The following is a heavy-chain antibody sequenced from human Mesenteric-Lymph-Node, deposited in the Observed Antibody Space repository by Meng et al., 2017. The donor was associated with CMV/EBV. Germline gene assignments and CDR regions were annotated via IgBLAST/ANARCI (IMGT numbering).Heavy chain of an antibody. Sequence: SQTLSLTCAVYGGSFSGYYWSWIRQPPGKGLEWIGEINHSGSTNYNPSLKSRVTISVDTSKNQFSLKLSSVTAADTAVYYCARLKAQQLVYYWGQGTLVTVSS. CDR3: ARLKAQQLVYY. J-gene: IGHJ4*02. V-gene: IGHV4-34*01. D-gene: IGHD6-13*01. CDR1: GGSFSGYY. CDR2: INHSGST.